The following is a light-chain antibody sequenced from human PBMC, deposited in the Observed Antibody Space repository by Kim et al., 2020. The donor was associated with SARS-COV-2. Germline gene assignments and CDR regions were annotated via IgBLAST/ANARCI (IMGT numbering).Light chain of an antibody. Sequence: DIQMTQSPSSLSASVGDRVTIDCRASHDVGRDLGWYQQEPGKAPKRLIYNAPNLQSGVPSRFSGSGSGAAFTLTISSLQPEDFGTYYCLQLTDYPLTFGGGTKVDIK. CDR3: LQLTDYPLT. V-gene: IGKV1-17*01. J-gene: IGKJ4*01. CDR1: HDVGRD. CDR2: NAP.